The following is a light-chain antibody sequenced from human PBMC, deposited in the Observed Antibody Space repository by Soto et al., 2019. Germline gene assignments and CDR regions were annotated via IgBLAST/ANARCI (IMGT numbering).Light chain of an antibody. CDR3: QQRNIWPPVT. J-gene: IGKJ5*01. CDR2: GAF. Sequence: EVVSTQSPGTLSLSPGERVTLYFRASQTVTNDYLAWYQQKPGQAPRLLIYGAFNRATGIPARFSGSGSGADFTLTISSLEPEDFAVYYCQQRNIWPPVTCGQGTRLEI. CDR1: QTVTND. V-gene: IGKV3-11*01.